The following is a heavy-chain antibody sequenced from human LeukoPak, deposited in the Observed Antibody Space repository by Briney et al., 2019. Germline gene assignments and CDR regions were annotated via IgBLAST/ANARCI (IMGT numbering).Heavy chain of an antibody. CDR3: ARSVVGATWVDY. D-gene: IGHD1-26*01. CDR2: INPNSGGT. CDR1: GYTFTVYY. V-gene: IGHV1-2*02. Sequence: SVHVTCKASGYTFTVYYMHWVRPAPGQGLEWMGWINPNSGGTNYAQKCPGRVTMTRDTSISTAYMELSRLRSDNTAVYYCARSVVGATWVDYWGQSPLDTVSS. J-gene: IGHJ4*02.